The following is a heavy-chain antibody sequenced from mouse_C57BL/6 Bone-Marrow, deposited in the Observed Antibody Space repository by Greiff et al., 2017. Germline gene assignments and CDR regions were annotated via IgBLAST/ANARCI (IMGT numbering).Heavy chain of an antibody. D-gene: IGHD2-4*01. V-gene: IGHV5-17*01. J-gene: IGHJ3*01. CDR3: AKNDYDKMAWFAY. CDR2: ISSGSSTI. CDR1: GFTFSDYG. Sequence: DVKLVESGGGLVKPGGSLKLSCAASGFTFSDYGMHWVRQAPEKGLEWVAYISSGSSTIYYADTVKGRFTISRDNAKNTLFLQMTSLRSEDTAMYYCAKNDYDKMAWFAYWGQGTLVTVSA.